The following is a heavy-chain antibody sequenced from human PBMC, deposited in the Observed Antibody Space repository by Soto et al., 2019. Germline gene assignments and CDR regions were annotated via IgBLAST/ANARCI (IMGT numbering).Heavy chain of an antibody. CDR3: ARAPWGGSCSSTSCYPTGHYYYYGMDV. CDR1: GGSISSYY. V-gene: IGHV4-59*01. CDR2: IYYSGST. J-gene: IGHJ6*02. D-gene: IGHD2-2*01. Sequence: TLSLTCTVSGGSISSYYWSLIRQPPGKGLEWIGYIYYSGSTNYNPSLKSRVTISVDTSKNQFSLKLSSVTAADTAVYYCARAPWGGSCSSTSCYPTGHYYYYGMDVWGQGTTVTVS.